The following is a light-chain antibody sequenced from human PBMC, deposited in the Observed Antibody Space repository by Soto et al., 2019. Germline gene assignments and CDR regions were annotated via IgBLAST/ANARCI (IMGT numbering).Light chain of an antibody. J-gene: IGLJ2*01. CDR2: EVN. CDR1: SSNIGNNY. V-gene: IGLV1-51*01. CDR3: SSYTITSTLVI. Sequence: QSVLTQPPSVSAAPGQKVTISCSGGSSNIGNNYVSWYQQLPGTAPKLLIYEVNKRPSGVSDRFSGSKSGNTASLTISGLQAEDEADYYCSSYTITSTLVIFGGGTKLTVL.